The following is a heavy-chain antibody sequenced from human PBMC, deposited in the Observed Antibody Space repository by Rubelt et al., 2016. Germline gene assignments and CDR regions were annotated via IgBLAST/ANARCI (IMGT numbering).Heavy chain of an antibody. CDR3: ARGDMYYDFWSGSHDYYYGMDV. Sequence: QVQLQQWGAGLLKPSETLSLTCAVYGGSFSGYYWSWIRQPPGKGLEWIGEINHSGSTNYNPSLKSRVTISVDTSKNQCSLKLSSGTAADTAVYYCARGDMYYDFWSGSHDYYYGMDVWGQGTTVTVSS. V-gene: IGHV4-34*01. D-gene: IGHD3-3*01. CDR2: INHSGST. CDR1: GGSFSGYY. J-gene: IGHJ6*02.